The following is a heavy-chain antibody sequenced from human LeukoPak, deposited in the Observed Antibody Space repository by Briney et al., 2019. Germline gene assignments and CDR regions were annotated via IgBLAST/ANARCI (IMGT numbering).Heavy chain of an antibody. J-gene: IGHJ4*02. CDR2: MNPNSGNT. Sequence: ASVKVSCKASGGTFSSYAISWVRQATGQGLEWMGWMNPNSGNTGYAQKFQGRVTMTRNTSISTAYMELSSLRSEDTAVYYCARALTVVTRRFPGGYWGQGTLVTVSS. CDR3: ARALTVVTRRFPGGY. CDR1: GGTFSSYA. V-gene: IGHV1-8*02. D-gene: IGHD2-21*02.